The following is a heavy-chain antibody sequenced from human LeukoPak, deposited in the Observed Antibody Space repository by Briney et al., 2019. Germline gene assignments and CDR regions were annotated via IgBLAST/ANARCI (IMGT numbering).Heavy chain of an antibody. D-gene: IGHD1-1*01. CDR1: GSPLSAPG. V-gene: IGHV3-7*01. Sequence: GGPLRLSWPALGSPLSAPGLSWVRKPPGKGLEWVANIKYDGNEKYYVDSVKGRFTISRDNAKNSLYLQMNSLRAEDTAVYYCARGGTTFEHWGQGTLVTVSS. J-gene: IGHJ4*02. CDR2: IKYDGNEK. CDR3: ARGGTTFEH.